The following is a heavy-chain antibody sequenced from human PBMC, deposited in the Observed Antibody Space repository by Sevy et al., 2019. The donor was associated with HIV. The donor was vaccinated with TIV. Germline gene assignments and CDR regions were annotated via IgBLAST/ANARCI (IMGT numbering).Heavy chain of an antibody. CDR1: GFTFSNYA. V-gene: IGHV3-23*01. CDR2: VSGRGGKT. CDR3: ATHRRRDDYSYGAFDI. D-gene: IGHD4-4*01. J-gene: IGHJ3*02. Sequence: GGSLRLSCAASGFTFSNYALSWVRQAPGKGLEWVSAVSGRGGKTYYADSVKGRFTISRDTSKNTLFLHMNSLRAEDKAVYYCATHRRRDDYSYGAFDIWGQGTMVTVSS.